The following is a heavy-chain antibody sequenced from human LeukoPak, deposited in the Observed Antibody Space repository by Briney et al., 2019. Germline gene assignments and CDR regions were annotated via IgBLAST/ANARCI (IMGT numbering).Heavy chain of an antibody. CDR3: ARQGTGAWYTYYYDSSGYPGHYFDY. D-gene: IGHD3-22*01. Sequence: SETLSLTCTVSGGSVSSGNYYWSWIRQPPGKGLEYIGYIYYSGSTYYNPSLKSRVTISVDTSKNQFSLKLSSVTAADTAVYYCARQGTGAWYTYYYDSSGYPGHYFDYWGQGTLVTVSS. CDR1: GGSVSSGNYY. J-gene: IGHJ4*02. CDR2: IYYSGST. V-gene: IGHV4-61*01.